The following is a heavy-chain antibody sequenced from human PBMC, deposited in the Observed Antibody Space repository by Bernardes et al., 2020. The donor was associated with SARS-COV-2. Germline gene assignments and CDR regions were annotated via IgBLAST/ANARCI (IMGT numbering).Heavy chain of an antibody. V-gene: IGHV3-21*01. Sequence: GSLRLSCAASGFTFSSYSMNWVRQAPGKGLEWVSSISSSSSYIYYADSVKGRFTISRDNAKNSLYLQMNSLRAEDTAVYYCARDKTIFGVVIWPACFDYWGQGTLVTVSS. D-gene: IGHD3-3*01. CDR1: GFTFSSYS. J-gene: IGHJ4*02. CDR2: ISSSSSYI. CDR3: ARDKTIFGVVIWPACFDY.